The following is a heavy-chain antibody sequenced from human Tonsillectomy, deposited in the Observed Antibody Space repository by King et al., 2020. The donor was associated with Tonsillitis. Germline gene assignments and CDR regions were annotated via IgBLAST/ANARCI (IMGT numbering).Heavy chain of an antibody. CDR2: ISGSGGST. J-gene: IGHJ3*02. CDR3: AKANEESSTWDDAFDI. D-gene: IGHD6-13*01. Sequence: VQLVESGGGLVQPGGSLRLSCSASGFSFSNYAMSWVRQAPGKGLEWVSGISGSGGSTYYADSVKGRFTISRDNSESTLSLQMNSLRAEDTAVYYCAKANEESSTWDDAFDIWGQGTMVTVSS. CDR1: GFSFSNYA. V-gene: IGHV3-23*04.